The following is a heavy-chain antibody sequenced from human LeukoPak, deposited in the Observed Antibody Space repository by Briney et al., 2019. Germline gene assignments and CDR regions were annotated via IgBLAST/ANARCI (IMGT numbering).Heavy chain of an antibody. Sequence: PGGSLRLSCSASGFTFTTYGMNWVRQAPGKGLEWVANINQDGSEKYYVDSMEGRFTISRDNAKNSLYLQMNSLRAEDTAVYYCAELGITMIGGVWGKGTTVTISS. J-gene: IGHJ6*04. CDR1: GFTFTTYG. V-gene: IGHV3-7*01. D-gene: IGHD3-10*02. CDR2: INQDGSEK. CDR3: AELGITMIGGV.